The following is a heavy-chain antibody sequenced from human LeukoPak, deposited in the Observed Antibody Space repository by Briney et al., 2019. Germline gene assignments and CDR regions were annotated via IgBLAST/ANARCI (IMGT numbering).Heavy chain of an antibody. D-gene: IGHD4-11*01. J-gene: IGHJ4*02. Sequence: PGRSLRLSCAASGFTFSHYGMHWVRQAPGKGLEWVAVRWNDGTNKYYSDSVKGRFTIYRDDSQNRVYLQMNSLRADDTALYYCAKDAQRGFDYSNSLEYWGQGALVTVSS. CDR3: AKDAQRGFDYSNSLEY. CDR1: GFTFSHYG. V-gene: IGHV3-33*06. CDR2: RWNDGTNK.